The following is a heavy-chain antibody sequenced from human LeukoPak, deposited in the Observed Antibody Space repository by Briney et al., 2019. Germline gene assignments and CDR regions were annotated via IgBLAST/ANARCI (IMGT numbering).Heavy chain of an antibody. CDR3: ARGGDSLPFDY. CDR2: IYSGGRT. J-gene: IGHJ4*02. D-gene: IGHD3-3*01. Sequence: PGGSLRLSCAASGFTFSSNYMSWVRQAPGKGLVWVSVIYSGGRTYYADSVKGRFTISRDNSKNTLYLQMNSLRAEDTAVYYCARGGDSLPFDYWGQGTLVTVSS. CDR1: GFTFSSNY. V-gene: IGHV3-53*01.